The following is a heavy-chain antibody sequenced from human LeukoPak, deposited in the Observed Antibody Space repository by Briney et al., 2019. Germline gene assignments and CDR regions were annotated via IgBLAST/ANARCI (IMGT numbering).Heavy chain of an antibody. CDR2: ISWNSGSI. CDR3: AKDDGYSYGYYFDY. D-gene: IGHD5-18*01. J-gene: IGHJ4*02. Sequence: GGSLRLSCAASGFTFDDYGMHWVRQAPGKGLEWVSGISWNSGSIGYADSVKGRFTISRDNAKNSLYLQMNSLRAEDTALYYCAKDDGYSYGYYFDYWGQGTLVTVSS. V-gene: IGHV3-9*01. CDR1: GFTFDDYG.